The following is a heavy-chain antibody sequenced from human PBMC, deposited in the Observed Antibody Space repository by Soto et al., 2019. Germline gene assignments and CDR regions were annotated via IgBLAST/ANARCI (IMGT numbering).Heavy chain of an antibody. D-gene: IGHD2-2*01. CDR3: AREFAPAVATSVSYYYYMDV. J-gene: IGHJ6*03. CDR2: ISHSGSV. CDR1: GGSVSNSQYF. V-gene: IGHV4-39*02. Sequence: SETLSLTCTVSGGSVSNSQYFWVWLRQPPGKGLEWIGTISHSGSVRYNPSLNSPVTISVDTSKNQFSLNLSSVTAADTAVYYCAREFAPAVATSVSYYYYMDVWGKGTTVTVSS.